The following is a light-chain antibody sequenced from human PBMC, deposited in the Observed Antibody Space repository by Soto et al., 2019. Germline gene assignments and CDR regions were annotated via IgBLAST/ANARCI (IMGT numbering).Light chain of an antibody. CDR1: QNIHDK. V-gene: IGKV3-15*01. Sequence: EIVMPPSRATLYVSPGVRSSLSGRASQNIHDKLAWYQQKPGQTPRLLIYDASTRATGISGSFSGSGSGTEFTLTISSLQSEEFVVYYCKKYNRWPLTVGGGTKVVIK. J-gene: IGKJ4*01. CDR3: KKYNRWPLT. CDR2: DAS.